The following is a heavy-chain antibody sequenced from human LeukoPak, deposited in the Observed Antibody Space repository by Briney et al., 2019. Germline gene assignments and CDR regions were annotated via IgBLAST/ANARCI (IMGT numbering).Heavy chain of an antibody. CDR2: IVVGSGNT. V-gene: IGHV1-58*02. CDR3: AAAGDSSGWYRFDY. Sequence: SVKVSCKASGFTFTSSAMQWVRQARGQRPEWIGWIVVGSGNTNYAQKFQERVTITRDMSTSTAYMELSSLRSEDTAVYYCAAAGDSSGWYRFDYWGQGTLVTVSS. CDR1: GFTFTSSA. D-gene: IGHD6-19*01. J-gene: IGHJ4*02.